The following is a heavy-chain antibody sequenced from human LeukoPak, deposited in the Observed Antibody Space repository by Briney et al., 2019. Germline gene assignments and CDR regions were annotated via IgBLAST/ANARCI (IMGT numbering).Heavy chain of an antibody. V-gene: IGHV4-39*01. CDR2: IYYSGST. CDR3: ASCEWERLLAFDI. J-gene: IGHJ3*02. D-gene: IGHD1-26*01. CDR1: GGSISSSSYY. Sequence: SKTLSLTCTVSGGSISSSSYYWGWLRQPPGKGLEWLGSIYYSGSTYYNPSLKSRVTISVDTSKNQFSLKMSSVTAADTAVYYCASCEWERLLAFDIWGQGTMVTVSS.